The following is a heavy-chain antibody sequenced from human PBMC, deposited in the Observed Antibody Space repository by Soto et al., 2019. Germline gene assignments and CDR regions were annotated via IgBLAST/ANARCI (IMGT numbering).Heavy chain of an antibody. CDR2: ISSAGNNV. CDR1: GFSFSTYS. D-gene: IGHD3-3*01. Sequence: EVQLVESGGGLVQPGGSLRLSCAASGFSFSTYSMNWVRQSPGKGLECVSYISSAGNNVYYADSVKGRFTISRDNAKNLLYLQLSSLRHEDTAVYYCAGADFSMKYWGQGPLVTVSS. J-gene: IGHJ4*02. V-gene: IGHV3-48*02. CDR3: AGADFSMKY.